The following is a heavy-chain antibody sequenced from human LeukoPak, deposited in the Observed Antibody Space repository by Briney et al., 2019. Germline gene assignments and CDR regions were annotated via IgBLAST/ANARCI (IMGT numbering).Heavy chain of an antibody. V-gene: IGHV4-31*03. CDR3: ASTVNPGAFDI. Sequence: SETLSLTCTVSGGSVSSGGYYWSWIRQHPGKGLEWIGYIYYSGSTYYNPSLKSRVTISVDTSKNQFSLKLSSVTAADTAVYYCASTVNPGAFDIWGQGTMVTVSS. CDR1: GGSVSSGGYY. D-gene: IGHD3-10*01. CDR2: IYYSGST. J-gene: IGHJ3*02.